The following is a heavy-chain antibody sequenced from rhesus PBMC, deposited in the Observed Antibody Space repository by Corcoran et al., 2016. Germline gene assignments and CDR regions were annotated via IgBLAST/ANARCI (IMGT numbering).Heavy chain of an antibody. CDR3: VRHPDRTNYEYRFDV. V-gene: IGHV4S2*01. Sequence: QVQLQESVPGLVKPSETLPLTCAVSGPSISRIYWSWIRPAPGTGLEWIGRIYGSGGSTDYNTSLKSRVTISKDTSKNQFSLTLKSVTAADTAVYFCVRHPDRTNYEYRFDVWGAGVLVTVSS. J-gene: IGHJ5-1*01. CDR2: IYGSGGST. CDR1: GPSISRIY. D-gene: IGHD3-40*01.